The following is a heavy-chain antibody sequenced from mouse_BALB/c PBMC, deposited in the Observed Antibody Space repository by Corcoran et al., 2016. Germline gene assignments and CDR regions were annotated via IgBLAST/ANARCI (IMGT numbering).Heavy chain of an antibody. CDR3: ARWGYDYYAMDY. CDR1: GFNIKDYY. CDR2: IDPENGNT. V-gene: IGHV14-1*02. J-gene: IGHJ4*01. D-gene: IGHD2-2*01. Sequence: EVQLQQSGAELVRPGALVKLSCKASGFNIKDYYMHWVKQRPEQGLGWIGWIDPENGNTIYDPKFQGKASITADTSSNTAYLQLSSLTSEDTAVYYGARWGYDYYAMDYWGQGTSVTVSS.